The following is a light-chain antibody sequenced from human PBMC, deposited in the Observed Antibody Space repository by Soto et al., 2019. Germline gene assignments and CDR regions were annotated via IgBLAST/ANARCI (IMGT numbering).Light chain of an antibody. Sequence: QAVVTQEPPFSVSPGGTVTLTCGLSSGSVSTSYYPSWYQQTPGQAPRTLIYSTNTRSSGVPVRFSGSILGNKAALTITGAQADDESDYYCLLYMGSGNWVFGGGTKVTVL. CDR2: STN. CDR3: LLYMGSGNWV. V-gene: IGLV8-61*01. CDR1: SGSVSTSYY. J-gene: IGLJ3*02.